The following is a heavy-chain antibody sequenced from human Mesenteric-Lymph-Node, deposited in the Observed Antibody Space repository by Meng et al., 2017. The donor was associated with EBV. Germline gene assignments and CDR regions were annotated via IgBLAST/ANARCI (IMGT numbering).Heavy chain of an antibody. Sequence: QVQLVQSGSELKKPGASVKFSCKASGYSLINYGMNWVRQAPGQGLEWMGWINSDTGNPIYAQGFTGRFVFSLDTSVNTAYLQIRSLKAEDTAVYYCVRDGGGSRGIDKWGKGTLCNVSP. J-gene: IGHJ4*02. CDR1: GYSLINYG. D-gene: IGHD1-26*01. V-gene: IGHV7-4-1*02. CDR2: INSDTGNP. CDR3: VRDGGGSRGIDK.